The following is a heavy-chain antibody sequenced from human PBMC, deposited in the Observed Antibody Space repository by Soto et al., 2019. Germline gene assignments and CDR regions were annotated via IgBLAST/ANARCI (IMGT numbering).Heavy chain of an antibody. Sequence: RGALRLSCAASGFTFIDYYMGWMRQAPGKGLEWVSHISSSGCTIDYADSVKGRFTISRDNSKNTLYLQMNSLRAEDTAVYYCARGWDRIAVAVGDYWGQGTLVTVSS. J-gene: IGHJ4*02. CDR3: ARGWDRIAVAVGDY. V-gene: IGHV3-11*04. CDR2: ISSSGCTI. D-gene: IGHD6-19*01. CDR1: GFTFIDYY.